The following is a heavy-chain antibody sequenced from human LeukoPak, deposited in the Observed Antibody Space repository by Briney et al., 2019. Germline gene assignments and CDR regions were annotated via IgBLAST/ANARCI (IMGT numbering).Heavy chain of an antibody. D-gene: IGHD3-16*02. CDR2: IFPNTGDT. J-gene: IGHJ4*02. CDR3: AGDSGWGNYRSVDYFDY. V-gene: IGHV1-2*02. CDR1: GYAFIGYY. Sequence: ASVKVSCKASGYAFIGYYIHWVRQAPGQGLEWLGSIFPNTGDTRYAQKFQGRVTMTRDTSISTASMELRRLKSDDSAVYYCAGDSGWGNYRSVDYFDYWGQGTLVTVSS.